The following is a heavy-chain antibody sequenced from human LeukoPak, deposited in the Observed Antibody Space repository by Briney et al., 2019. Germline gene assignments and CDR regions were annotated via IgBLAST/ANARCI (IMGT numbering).Heavy chain of an antibody. J-gene: IGHJ5*02. CDR2: IYHSGST. Sequence: SETLSLTCAVSGGSISSGGYSWSWIRQPPGKGLEWIGYIYHSGSTYYNPSLKSRVTISVDRSKNQFSLKLSSVTAADTAVYYCARSTVTRSLAGWFDPWGQGTLVTVSS. V-gene: IGHV4-30-2*01. CDR1: GGSISSGGYS. D-gene: IGHD4-11*01. CDR3: ARSTVTRSLAGWFDP.